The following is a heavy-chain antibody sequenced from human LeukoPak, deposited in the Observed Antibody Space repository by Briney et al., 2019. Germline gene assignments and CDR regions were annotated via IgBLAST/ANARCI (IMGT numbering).Heavy chain of an antibody. CDR2: IYYSGST. V-gene: IGHV4-39*01. CDR1: GGSISSSSYY. Sequence: SETLSLTCTVSGGSISSSSYYWGWIRQPPGKGLEWIGSIYYSGSTYYNPSLKSRVTISVDTSKNQFSLKLSSVTAADTAVYYCAGLSILVGGKRKCYGCYGTQGYFCHWGQGTLVT. D-gene: IGHD4-17*01. CDR3: AGLSILVGGKRKCYGCYGTQGYFCH. J-gene: IGHJ4*01.